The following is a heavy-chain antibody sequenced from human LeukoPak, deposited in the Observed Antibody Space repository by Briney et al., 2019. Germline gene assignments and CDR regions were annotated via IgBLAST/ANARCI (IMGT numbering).Heavy chain of an antibody. CDR3: ARDMSEGYSYY. V-gene: IGHV1-46*01. Sequence: ASVKVSCKASGHTFTSYYMHWVRQAPGQGLEWMGIINPSGGSTSYAQKFQGRVTMTRDTSTSTVYMELSSLRSEDTAVYYCARDMSEGYSYYWGQGTLVTVSS. D-gene: IGHD5-18*01. CDR2: INPSGGST. J-gene: IGHJ4*02. CDR1: GHTFTSYY.